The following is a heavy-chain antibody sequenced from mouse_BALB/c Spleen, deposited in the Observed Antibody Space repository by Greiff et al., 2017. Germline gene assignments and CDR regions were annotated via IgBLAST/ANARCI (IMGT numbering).Heavy chain of an antibody. J-gene: IGHJ2*01. CDR2: INPSTGYT. Sequence: VKLMESGAELAKPGASVKMSCKASGYTFTSYWMHWVKQRPGQGLEWIGYINPSTGYTEYNQKFKDKATLTADKSSSTAYMQLSSLTSEDSAVYYCARDPLFDYWGQGTTLTVSS. D-gene: IGHD6-1*01. CDR3: ARDPLFDY. CDR1: GYTFTSYW. V-gene: IGHV1-7*01.